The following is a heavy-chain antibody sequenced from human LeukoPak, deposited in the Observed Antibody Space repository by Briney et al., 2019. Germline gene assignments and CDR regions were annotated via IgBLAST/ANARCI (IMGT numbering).Heavy chain of an antibody. CDR2: INPNSGGT. V-gene: IGHV1-2*02. J-gene: IGHJ6*03. CDR3: ARDQVAARVGIPMDV. D-gene: IGHD6-6*01. Sequence: ASVKVSCKASGDTFTGYYMHWVRQAPGQGLEWMGWINPNSGGTNYAQKFQGRVTMTRDTSISTAYMELSRLRSDDTAVYYCARDQVAARVGIPMDVWGKGTTVTVSS. CDR1: GDTFTGYY.